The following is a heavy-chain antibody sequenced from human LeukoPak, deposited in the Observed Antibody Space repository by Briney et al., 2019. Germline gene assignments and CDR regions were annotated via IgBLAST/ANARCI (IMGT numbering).Heavy chain of an antibody. J-gene: IGHJ3*02. CDR1: GYTFTSYA. CDR3: ARVSEWLSGAFDI. V-gene: IGHV1-3*01. CDR2: TNAGNGNT. D-gene: IGHD5-12*01. Sequence: ASVKVSCKASGYTFTSYAMHWVRQAPGQRLEWMGWTNAGNGNTKYSQEFQGRVTITRDTSTSTAYMELRSLRSDDTAVYYCARVSEWLSGAFDIWGQGTMVTVSS.